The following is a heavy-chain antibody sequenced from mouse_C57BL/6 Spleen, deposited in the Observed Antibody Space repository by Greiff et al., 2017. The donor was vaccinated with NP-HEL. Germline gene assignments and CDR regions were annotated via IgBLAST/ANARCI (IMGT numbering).Heavy chain of an antibody. CDR2: ISDGGSYT. V-gene: IGHV5-4*01. J-gene: IGHJ2*01. CDR3: AREGELDYYGSSLYFDY. CDR1: GFTFSSYA. Sequence: EVQLVESGGGLVKPGGSLKLSCAASGFTFSSYAMSWVRQTPEKRLEWVATISDGGSYTYYPDNVKGRFTISRDNAKNNLYLQMSHLKSEDTAMYYCAREGELDYYGSSLYFDYWGQGTTLTVSS. D-gene: IGHD1-1*01.